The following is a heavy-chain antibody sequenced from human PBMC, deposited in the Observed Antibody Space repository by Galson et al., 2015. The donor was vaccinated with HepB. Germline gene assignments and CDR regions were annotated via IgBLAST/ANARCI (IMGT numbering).Heavy chain of an antibody. CDR1: GFTFSSYS. J-gene: IGHJ4*02. Sequence: SLRLSCAASGFTFSSYSMNWVRQAPGKGLEWVSFISSGSSYIYYADSLKGRFTVSRDNAKDSLYLQMNSLRAEDTAVYYCTRSSPGLGELSSLDYWGQGTLVTVSS. D-gene: IGHD3-16*02. V-gene: IGHV3-21*01. CDR3: TRSSPGLGELSSLDY. CDR2: ISSGSSYI.